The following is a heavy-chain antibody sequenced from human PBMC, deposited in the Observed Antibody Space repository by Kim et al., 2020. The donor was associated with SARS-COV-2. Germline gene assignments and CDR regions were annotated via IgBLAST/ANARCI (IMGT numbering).Heavy chain of an antibody. V-gene: IGHV1-69*04. CDR3: ARAGDPDGFDS. Sequence: SVKVSCKASGGTFSRDALSWVRQAPGQGLEWMGRINPILERADYAQKFQGRVRIIADKATSTGYMELSSLRSEDTAVYYCARAGDPDGFDSWGQGTLVTVSS. CDR2: INPILERA. CDR1: GGTFSRDA. J-gene: IGHJ4*02. D-gene: IGHD6-19*01.